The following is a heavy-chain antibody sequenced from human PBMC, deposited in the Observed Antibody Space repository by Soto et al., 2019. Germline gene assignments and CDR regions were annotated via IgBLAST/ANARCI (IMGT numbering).Heavy chain of an antibody. J-gene: IGHJ4*02. D-gene: IGHD3-16*01. CDR1: RSTIDDYA. CDR2: IFWVGGGT. CDR3: GKDLSPGGLES. V-gene: IGHV3-9*01. Sequence: PVVSLRRPCVVSRSTIDDYAMHWVRQLPGKGLEWVSGIFWVGGGTGDADSVKGRFTISRDRAKNSLSLQMNSLRGEDTAVYYCGKDLSPGGLESWGQGTLVTVSS.